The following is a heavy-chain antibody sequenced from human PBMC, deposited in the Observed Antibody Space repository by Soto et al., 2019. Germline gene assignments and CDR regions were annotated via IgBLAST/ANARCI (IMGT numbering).Heavy chain of an antibody. CDR3: ARDRSYYDSTGSYSPPY. CDR1: GFTFSSYA. J-gene: IGHJ4*02. V-gene: IGHV3-23*01. CDR2: ISGSAATT. D-gene: IGHD3-22*01. Sequence: GGSLRLSCAASGFTFSSYAMNWVRQAPGKGLEWVSAISGSAATTHFADSVKGRFTISRDNSKNTLYLQMNSLRAEDTAVYYCARDRSYYDSTGSYSPPYWGQGTLVTVSS.